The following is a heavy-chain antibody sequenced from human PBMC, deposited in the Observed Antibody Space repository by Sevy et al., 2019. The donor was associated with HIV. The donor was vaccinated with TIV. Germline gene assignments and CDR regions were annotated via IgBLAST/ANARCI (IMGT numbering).Heavy chain of an antibody. J-gene: IGHJ4*02. CDR2: ISGTSGTI. D-gene: IGHD3-22*01. CDR1: GFSFSQYS. V-gene: IGHV3-48*02. CDR3: ARVVLYYDANYCDY. Sequence: GGSLRLSCAASGFSFSQYSMNWVRQAPGKGLEWLSYISGTSGTIYYAASVKGRFTISRDNAKNSVYLQMNSLRDEDTAVYYGARVVLYYDANYCDYWGQGALVTVSS.